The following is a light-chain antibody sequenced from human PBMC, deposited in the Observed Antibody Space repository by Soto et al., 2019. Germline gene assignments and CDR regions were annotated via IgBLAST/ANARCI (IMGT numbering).Light chain of an antibody. Sequence: SYELTQPLSVSVALGQTARIACGGYKIGSKNVHWYQQKPGQAPVLVIYRDSNRPSGIPERFSASTSDNTAALTISGAQAGDEADYYCQVWDSGSAVVFGGGTKLTVL. CDR1: KIGSKN. J-gene: IGLJ2*01. V-gene: IGLV3-9*01. CDR2: RDS. CDR3: QVWDSGSAVV.